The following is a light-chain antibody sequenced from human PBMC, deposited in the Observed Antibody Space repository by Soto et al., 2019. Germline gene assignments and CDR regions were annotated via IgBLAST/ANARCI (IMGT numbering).Light chain of an antibody. CDR1: SGHSSYA. CDR3: QTWGTGSQV. Sequence: QLVLTQSPSASASLGASVKLTCTLSSGHSSYAIAWHQQQPEKGPRYLMKLHSDGSHSKGDGIPDRFSGSSSGAERYLTISSLQSEDEADYYCQTWGTGSQVFGTGTKVTVL. J-gene: IGLJ1*01. V-gene: IGLV4-69*01. CDR2: LHSDGSH.